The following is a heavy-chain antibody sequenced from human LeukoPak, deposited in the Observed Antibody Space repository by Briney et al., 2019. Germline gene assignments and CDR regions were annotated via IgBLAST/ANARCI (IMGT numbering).Heavy chain of an antibody. V-gene: IGHV3-23*01. CDR3: AKRVHSASWYAAFDY. D-gene: IGHD6-13*01. CDR1: GFSFSNYV. Sequence: PGGSLRLSCAASGFSFSNYVMTWVRQAPGKGLEWVSGISSNSGTTYYADSVKGRFTISRDNSKNTLYLQMNSLRAEDTAVYYCAKRVHSASWYAAFDYWGQGTLVTVS. J-gene: IGHJ4*02. CDR2: ISSNSGTT.